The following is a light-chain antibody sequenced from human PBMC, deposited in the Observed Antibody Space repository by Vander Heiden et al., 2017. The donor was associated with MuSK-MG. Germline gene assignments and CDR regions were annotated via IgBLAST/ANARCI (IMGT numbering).Light chain of an antibody. Sequence: DVVMTPSPFSLPVTLGQPASISCRSSQSLVHSDGNTYLSWSQQRPGQSPRRLIYKVSNRDSGVPDRFTGSGSGTDFTLEISRVEAEDVGVYYCMQGTHWPWTFGQGTKVEI. V-gene: IGKV2-30*02. J-gene: IGKJ1*01. CDR2: KVS. CDR3: MQGTHWPWT. CDR1: QSLVHSDGNTY.